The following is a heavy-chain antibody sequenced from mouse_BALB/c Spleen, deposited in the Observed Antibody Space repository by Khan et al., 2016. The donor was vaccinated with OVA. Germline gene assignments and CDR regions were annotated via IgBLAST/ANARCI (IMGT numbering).Heavy chain of an antibody. D-gene: IGHD1-1*01. CDR3: ARSNYYGSGLYAMDY. J-gene: IGHJ4*01. CDR2: IAPGSGST. V-gene: IGHV1S41*01. Sequence: DLVMPGAAVTLSCKASGHTFTSYWINWIKQRPGQGLEWIGRIAPGSGSTSYNDMFKGKATLTVDAYSSTAYIQLSSLSSEDSAVYLCARSNYYGSGLYAMDYWGQGTSVTVSS. CDR1: GHTFTSYW.